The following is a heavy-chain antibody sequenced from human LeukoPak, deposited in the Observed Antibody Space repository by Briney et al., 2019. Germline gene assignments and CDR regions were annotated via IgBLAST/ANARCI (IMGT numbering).Heavy chain of an antibody. CDR2: ISSSGSTI. CDR1: GFTFSDYY. CDR3: ASYLRRDRTLSWFDP. D-gene: IGHD2-8*01. V-gene: IGHV3-11*01. J-gene: IGHJ5*02. Sequence: GGSLRLSCAASGFTFSDYYMSWIRQAPGKGLEWVSYISSSGSTIYYADSVKGRFTISRDNAKNSLYLQMNSLRAEDTAVYYCASYLRRDRTLSWFDPWGQGTLVTVSS.